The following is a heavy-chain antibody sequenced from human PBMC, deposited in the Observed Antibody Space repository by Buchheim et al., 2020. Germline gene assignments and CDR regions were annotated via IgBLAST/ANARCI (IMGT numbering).Heavy chain of an antibody. CDR1: GFTFSSYA. Sequence: EVQLLESGGGLVQPGGSLRLSCAASGFTFSSYAMSWVRQAPGKGLEWVSAISGSGGSTYYADSVKGRFTISRDNSKKTPYLQMNSLRAEDTAVYYCARALSYYYDSSGYYYFDYWGQGTL. D-gene: IGHD3-22*01. J-gene: IGHJ4*02. CDR2: ISGSGGST. V-gene: IGHV3-23*01. CDR3: ARALSYYYDSSGYYYFDY.